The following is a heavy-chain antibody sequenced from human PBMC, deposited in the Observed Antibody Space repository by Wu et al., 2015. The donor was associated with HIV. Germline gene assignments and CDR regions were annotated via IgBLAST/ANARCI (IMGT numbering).Heavy chain of an antibody. D-gene: IGHD2-15*01. Sequence: QVQLVQSGAAVKKPGASVKVSCKASGYTFTGYYMHWVRQAPGQGLEWMGWINPNSGGTNYAQKFQGRVTMTRDTSISTAYMELSRLRSDDTAVYYCARGDIVVVVAALKTYDYWGQGTLVTVSS. CDR1: GYTFTGYY. CDR3: ARGDIVVVVAALKTYDY. CDR2: INPNSGGT. V-gene: IGHV1-2*02. J-gene: IGHJ4*02.